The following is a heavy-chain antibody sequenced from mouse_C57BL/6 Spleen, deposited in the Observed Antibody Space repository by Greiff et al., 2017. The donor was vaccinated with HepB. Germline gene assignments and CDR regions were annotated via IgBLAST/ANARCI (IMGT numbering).Heavy chain of an antibody. V-gene: IGHV1-81*01. CDR2: IYPRSGNT. CDR1: GYTFTSYG. J-gene: IGHJ1*03. CDR3: AKGSLTTVVASRYFDV. D-gene: IGHD1-1*01. Sequence: QVQLKESGAELARPGASVKLSCKASGYTFTSYGISWVKQRTGQGLEWIGEIYPRSGNTYYNEKFKGKATLTADKSSSTAYMELRSLTSEDSAVYFCAKGSLTTVVASRYFDVWGTGTTVTVSS.